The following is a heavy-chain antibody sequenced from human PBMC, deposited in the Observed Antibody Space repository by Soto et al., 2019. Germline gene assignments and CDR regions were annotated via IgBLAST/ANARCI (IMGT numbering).Heavy chain of an antibody. CDR1: GYTVTNYY. Sequence: ASVKVSCKASGYTVTNYYMHWVRQAPGQGLEWMGIINPIGDDTTYAQKLQGRVTMTRDTSTSTVYTELSSLRSEDTAVYYCARDAGSFDYWGQGTLVTVSS. J-gene: IGHJ4*02. D-gene: IGHD3-10*01. V-gene: IGHV1-46*04. CDR3: ARDAGSFDY. CDR2: INPIGDDT.